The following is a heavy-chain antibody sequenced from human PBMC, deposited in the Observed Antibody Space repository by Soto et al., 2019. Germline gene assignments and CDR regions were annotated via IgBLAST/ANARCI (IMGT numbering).Heavy chain of an antibody. CDR2: IGAYNGNT. V-gene: IGHV1-18*01. J-gene: IGHJ3*02. Sequence: ASVKVSCKASGYTFTSYGISWVRQAPGQGLEWMGWIGAYNGNTNYAQKLQGRVTMTTDTSTSTAYMELRSLRSDDTAVYYCASGRSSFDPFDIWGQGTMVTVSS. CDR1: GYTFTSYG. CDR3: ASGRSSFDPFDI. D-gene: IGHD6-6*01.